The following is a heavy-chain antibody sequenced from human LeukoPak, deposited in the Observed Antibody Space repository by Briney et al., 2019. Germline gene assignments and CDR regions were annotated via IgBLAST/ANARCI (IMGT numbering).Heavy chain of an antibody. Sequence: GASVKVSCKASGYTFTGYYMHWVRQAPGQGLEWMGWINPNSGGTNYAQKFQGRVTMTRDTSISTAHMELSRLRSDDTAVYYCAKDDVTYYYDSSGCYHYWGQGTLVTVSS. CDR3: AKDDVTYYYDSSGCYHY. CDR2: INPNSGGT. J-gene: IGHJ4*02. CDR1: GYTFTGYY. V-gene: IGHV1-2*02. D-gene: IGHD3-22*01.